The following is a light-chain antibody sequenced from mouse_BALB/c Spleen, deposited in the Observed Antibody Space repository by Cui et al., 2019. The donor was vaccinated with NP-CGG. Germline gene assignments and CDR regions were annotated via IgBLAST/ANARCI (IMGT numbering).Light chain of an antibody. Sequence: HALVTQKSALTTSPGETVTLTCRSSTGAVTTSNYANWVQEKPDHLFTGLIGGTNNRVPGVPARFSGSLIGDKAALTITGAQTEDEAIYFCALWYSNHWVFGGGTKLTVL. CDR2: GTN. CDR1: TGAVTTSNY. J-gene: IGLJ1*01. V-gene: IGLV1*01. CDR3: ALWYSNHWV.